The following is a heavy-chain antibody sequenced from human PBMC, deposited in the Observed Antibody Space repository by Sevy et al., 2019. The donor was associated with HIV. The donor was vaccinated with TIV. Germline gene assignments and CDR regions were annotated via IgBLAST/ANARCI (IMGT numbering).Heavy chain of an antibody. Sequence: GGSLRLSCAASGFTFSSYAMHWVRQAPGKGLEWVAAISYDGSNKYYADSVKGRFTISRDNSKNTLYLQMNSLRAEDTAVYYCARDIGVAGIDYWGQGTLVTVSS. J-gene: IGHJ4*02. V-gene: IGHV3-30-3*01. D-gene: IGHD6-19*01. CDR1: GFTFSSYA. CDR3: ARDIGVAGIDY. CDR2: ISYDGSNK.